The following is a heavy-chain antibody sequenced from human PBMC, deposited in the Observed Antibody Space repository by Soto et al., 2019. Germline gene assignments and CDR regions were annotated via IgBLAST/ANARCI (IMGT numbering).Heavy chain of an antibody. CDR1: GGSISSGGYY. CDR3: ARGLRGELLFSWFDP. CDR2: IYYSGST. J-gene: IGHJ5*02. D-gene: IGHD2-21*02. Sequence: SETLSLTCTVSGGSISSGGYYWSWIRHHPGKGLEWIGYIYYSGSTCYNPSLKSRVTISVDTSKHQFSLKLSSLTAADTAVYYCARGLRGELLFSWFDPWAQGNLVT. V-gene: IGHV4-31*03.